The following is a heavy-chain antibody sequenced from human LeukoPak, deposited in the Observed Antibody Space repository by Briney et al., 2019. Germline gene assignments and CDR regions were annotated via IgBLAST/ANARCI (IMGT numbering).Heavy chain of an antibody. CDR3: ARLSPGEDY. Sequence: GGSLRLSCAASGFTFSSHWMHWVRQAPGKGLVWVSGINTDGSSTSYADSVKGRFTISGDNANNTMYLQMNSLRAEDTAVYYCARLSPGEDYWGQGTLVTVSS. CDR2: INTDGSST. D-gene: IGHD2-21*01. CDR1: GFTFSSHW. J-gene: IGHJ4*02. V-gene: IGHV3-74*01.